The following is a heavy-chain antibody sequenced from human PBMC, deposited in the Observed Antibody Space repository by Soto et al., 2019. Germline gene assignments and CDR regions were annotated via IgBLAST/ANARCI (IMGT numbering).Heavy chain of an antibody. CDR2: ISGPGGST. V-gene: IGHV3-23*01. CDR3: AKDRRIAVSHFDF. Sequence: EVQLLESGGGLVQPGGSLRLSCAASGFTFTKFAMSWVRQAPGKGLEWVASISGPGGSTNYAESVKGRFTISRDNSKDTVSLQMHYLRVEDTAVYFFAKDRRIAVSHFDFWGQGTLVTVSS. CDR1: GFTFTKFA. D-gene: IGHD6-19*01. J-gene: IGHJ4*02.